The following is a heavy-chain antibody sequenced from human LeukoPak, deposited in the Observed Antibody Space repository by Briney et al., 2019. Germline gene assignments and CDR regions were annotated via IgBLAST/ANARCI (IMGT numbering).Heavy chain of an antibody. CDR1: GFTLDDYT. CDR2: ITWDGGST. Sequence: GGSLRLSCAASGFTLDDYTMHWVRQAPGKGLEWVSLITWDGGSTFYADSVKGRFTISRDNSKNSLSLQMNSLRSEDTALYYCATERQKYFDYWGQGTLVTVSS. CDR3: ATERQKYFDY. V-gene: IGHV3-43*01. J-gene: IGHJ4*02.